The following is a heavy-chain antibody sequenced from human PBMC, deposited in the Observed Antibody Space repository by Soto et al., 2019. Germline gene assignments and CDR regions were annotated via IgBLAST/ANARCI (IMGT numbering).Heavy chain of an antibody. Sequence: QVQLVQSGGEVKKPGASVKVSCKASGYTFTSYGISWVRQVPGQGLEWMGWISAYNRKTIYAQNFQGRITMTTDTSTSTDYRELRSLRSDDTAVYYCARGIMRVHRGDAFDFWGQGTMVTVSS. V-gene: IGHV1-18*04. CDR3: ARGIMRVHRGDAFDF. CDR2: ISAYNRKT. J-gene: IGHJ3*01. D-gene: IGHD3-16*01. CDR1: GYTFTSYG.